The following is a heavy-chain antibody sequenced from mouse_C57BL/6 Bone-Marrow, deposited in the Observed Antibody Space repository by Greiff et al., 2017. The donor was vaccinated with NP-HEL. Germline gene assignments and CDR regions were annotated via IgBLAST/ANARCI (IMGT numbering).Heavy chain of an antibody. J-gene: IGHJ2*01. CDR3: ARVYYDYDVKYYFDY. CDR1: GFNIKNTY. V-gene: IGHV14-3*01. Sequence: DVKLVESVAELVRPGASVKLSCTASGFNIKNTYMHWVKQRPEQGLEWIGRIDPANGNTKYAPKFQGKATITADTSSNTAYLQLSSLTSEDTAIYYCARVYYDYDVKYYFDYWGQGTTLTVSS. D-gene: IGHD2-4*01. CDR2: IDPANGNT.